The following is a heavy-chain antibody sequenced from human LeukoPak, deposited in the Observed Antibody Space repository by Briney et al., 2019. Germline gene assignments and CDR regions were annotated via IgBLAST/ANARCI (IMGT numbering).Heavy chain of an antibody. Sequence: GGSLRLSCVASGFSLRGYAMHWVRQAPGKGGLEWVTMISYDGSNKYYADSVKGRFTISRDNSKNTLYLQMNSLRAEDTAVYYCASETHSSGWYKALLDYWGQGTLVTVSS. V-gene: IGHV3-30-3*01. CDR3: ASETHSSGWYKALLDY. D-gene: IGHD6-19*01. CDR1: GFSLRGYA. CDR2: ISYDGSNK. J-gene: IGHJ4*02.